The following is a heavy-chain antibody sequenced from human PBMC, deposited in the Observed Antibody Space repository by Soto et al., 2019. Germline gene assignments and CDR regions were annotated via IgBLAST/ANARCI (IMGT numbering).Heavy chain of an antibody. CDR3: AKDQGITIFGVVEYYFDN. CDR2: ISYDGSSA. CDR1: GFTFSSNG. V-gene: IGHV3-30*18. J-gene: IGHJ4*02. Sequence: QVQLVESGGGVVQPGRSLRLSCAASGFTFSSNGMHWVRQAPGKGLEWVAVISYDGSSAYYADSVKGRFTISRDNSKNTLYLQMNSLRADDTAVYYCAKDQGITIFGVVEYYFDNCCQGTLVTVSS. D-gene: IGHD3-3*01.